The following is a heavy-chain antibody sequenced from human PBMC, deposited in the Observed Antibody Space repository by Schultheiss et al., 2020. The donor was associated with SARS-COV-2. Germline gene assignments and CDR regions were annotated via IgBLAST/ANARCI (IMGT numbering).Heavy chain of an antibody. J-gene: IGHJ5*02. CDR1: GGSVSSGSYY. CDR3: ARGYGSSWSTSNWFDP. D-gene: IGHD6-13*01. Sequence: SQTLSLTCTVSGGSVSSGSYYWSWIRQPPGKGLEWIGYIYYSGSTNYNPSLKSRVTISVDTSKNQFSLKLSSVTAADTAVYYCARGYGSSWSTSNWFDPWGQGTLVTVSS. V-gene: IGHV4-61*01. CDR2: IYYSGST.